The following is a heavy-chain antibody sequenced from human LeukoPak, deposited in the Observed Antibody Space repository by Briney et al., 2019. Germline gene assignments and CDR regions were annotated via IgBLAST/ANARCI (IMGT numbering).Heavy chain of an antibody. J-gene: IGHJ5*02. CDR2: INPDGSEK. CDR3: VREGGSGWYSGWFDP. D-gene: IGHD6-19*01. V-gene: IGHV3-7*03. CDR1: GFTFSSYW. Sequence: GGSLRLSCAVSGFTFSSYWMSWVRQAPGKGLVWVANINPDGSEKKYVDSVKGRFTISRDNAENSLDLQMNSLRVEDTAVYYCVREGGSGWYSGWFDPWGQGTRVTVSS.